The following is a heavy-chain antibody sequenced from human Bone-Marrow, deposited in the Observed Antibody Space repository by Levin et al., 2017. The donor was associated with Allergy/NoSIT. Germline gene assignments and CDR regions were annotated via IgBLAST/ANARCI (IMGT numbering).Heavy chain of an antibody. V-gene: IGHV3-30-3*01. CDR1: GFTFSNFA. CDR2: IPHDGANT. CDR3: ARGPGLAVGKGYFDS. D-gene: IGHD6-19*01. J-gene: IGHJ5*01. Sequence: GESLKISCAASGFTFSNFAMHWVRQAPGKGLEWVAAIPHDGANTYYTDSVRGRFTISKDNSKNTLFVEMNSLRVEDTAVYYCARGPGLAVGKGYFDSWGQGTLVTVSS.